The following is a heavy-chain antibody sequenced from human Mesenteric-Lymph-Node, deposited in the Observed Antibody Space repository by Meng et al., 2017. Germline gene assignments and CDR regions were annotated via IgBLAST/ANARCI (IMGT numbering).Heavy chain of an antibody. CDR3: ARSPYSGSALPFFDY. D-gene: IGHD1-26*01. Sequence: QVQLRESCPGLVKPSQALSLPCTVSGDSFNSPDYYWSWIRQPPEKGLEWIGYIYYSGSTYYNPSLKSRVSISGDTSNKQFSLKLTSVTAADTAVYYCARSPYSGSALPFFDYWGQGSLVTVSS. CDR1: GDSFNSPDYY. J-gene: IGHJ4*02. V-gene: IGHV4-30-4*01. CDR2: IYYSGST.